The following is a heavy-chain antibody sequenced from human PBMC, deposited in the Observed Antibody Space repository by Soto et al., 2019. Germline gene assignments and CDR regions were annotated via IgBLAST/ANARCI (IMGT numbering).Heavy chain of an antibody. CDR3: ATVSVVVPAAMDY. V-gene: IGHV1-24*01. D-gene: IGHD2-2*01. Sequence: ASVQVSCKVSGYTLPELSMHCVRQAPGKGLEWMGGFDPEDGETIYAQKFQGRVTMTEDTSTDTAYMQLSSLRSEDTAVYYCATVSVVVPAAMDYWGQGTLVTVSS. J-gene: IGHJ4*02. CDR2: FDPEDGET. CDR1: GYTLPELS.